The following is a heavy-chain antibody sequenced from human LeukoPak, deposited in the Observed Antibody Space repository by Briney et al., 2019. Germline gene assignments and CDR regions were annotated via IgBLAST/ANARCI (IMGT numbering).Heavy chain of an antibody. CDR1: GGSISSYY. Sequence: SETLSLTCTVSGGSISSYYWSWIRQPPGKGLEWIGEINHSGSTNYNPSPKSRVTISVDTSKNQFSLKLSSVTAADTAVYYCARGPGCSGGSCYFGFDYWGQGTLVTVSS. CDR3: ARGPGCSGGSCYFGFDY. D-gene: IGHD2-15*01. CDR2: INHSGST. V-gene: IGHV4-34*01. J-gene: IGHJ4*02.